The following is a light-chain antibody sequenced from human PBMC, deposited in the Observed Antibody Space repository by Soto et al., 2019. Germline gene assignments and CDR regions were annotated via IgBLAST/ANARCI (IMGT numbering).Light chain of an antibody. V-gene: IGKV3-11*01. Sequence: EIVLTQSPATVSLSPGERATLSCRASQIVSRHLAWYQQKPGQAPSLLMYDISNRDTGVPARFSGSGSGTDFTLTISSLEPEDSAVYYCQQRNNWPRNTFGQGTKLEIK. CDR1: QIVSRH. CDR3: QQRNNWPRNT. J-gene: IGKJ2*01. CDR2: DIS.